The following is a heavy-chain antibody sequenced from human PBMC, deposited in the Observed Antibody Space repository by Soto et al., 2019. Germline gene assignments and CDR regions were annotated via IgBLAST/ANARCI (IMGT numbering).Heavy chain of an antibody. V-gene: IGHV4-28*01. Sequence: SETVSLTCAVSGYSISSSNWWGWIRQPPGKGLEWIGYIYYSGSTYYNPSLKSRVTMSVDTSKNQFSLKLSSVTAVDTAVYYCARTDDSSGYGVWFDPWGQGTLVTVSS. CDR2: IYYSGST. D-gene: IGHD3-22*01. CDR1: GYSISSSNW. J-gene: IGHJ5*02. CDR3: ARTDDSSGYGVWFDP.